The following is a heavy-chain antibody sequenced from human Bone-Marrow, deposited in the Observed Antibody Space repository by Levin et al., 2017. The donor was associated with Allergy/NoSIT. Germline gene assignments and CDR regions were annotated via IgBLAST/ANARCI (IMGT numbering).Heavy chain of an antibody. CDR2: IYSGGDT. V-gene: IGHV3-53*01. CDR1: GLTVSNNY. Sequence: GGSLRLSCAASGLTVSNNYMSWVRQAPGKGLEWVALIYSGGDTYYADSAKGRLTISRDSSKNTPYLQMNSLRTEDTAVYHCARKISVTDLGFWGQGTLVTVSS. D-gene: IGHD2/OR15-2a*01. J-gene: IGHJ4*02. CDR3: ARKISVTDLGF.